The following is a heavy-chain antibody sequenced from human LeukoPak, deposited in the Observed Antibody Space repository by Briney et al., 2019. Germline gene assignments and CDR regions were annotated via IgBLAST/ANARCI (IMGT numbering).Heavy chain of an antibody. CDR2: ITNNGTTI. Sequence: GGSLRLSCAVSGFTLSNYWMNWVRQAPGKGLEWVSYITNNGTTIYYADSVKGRFTISRDNAENSLYLQMNSLRAEDTAIYYCARDQWLAYYYHGMDVWGQGTTVTVSS. CDR3: ARDQWLAYYYHGMDV. D-gene: IGHD6-19*01. J-gene: IGHJ6*02. V-gene: IGHV3-48*04. CDR1: GFTLSNYW.